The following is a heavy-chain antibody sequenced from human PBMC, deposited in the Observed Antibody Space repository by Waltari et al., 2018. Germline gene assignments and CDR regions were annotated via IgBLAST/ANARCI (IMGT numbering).Heavy chain of an antibody. CDR2: IYYTGST. D-gene: IGHD6-19*01. CDR1: GGSISSYY. J-gene: IGHJ5*02. V-gene: IGHV4-59*08. Sequence: QVHLQESGPGLVKPSETLSLTCRVSGGSISSYYWSWIRRSPGKVLEWIVYIYYTGSTNYNPSPKSRVTISLDTSKNQFSLKVSSVTAADTAVYYCARHGQQWLINNWFDPWGQGTLVTVSS. CDR3: ARHGQQWLINNWFDP.